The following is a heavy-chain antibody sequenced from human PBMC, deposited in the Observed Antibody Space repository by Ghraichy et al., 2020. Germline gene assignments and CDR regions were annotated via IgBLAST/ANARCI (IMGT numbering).Heavy chain of an antibody. V-gene: IGHV3-7*01. Sequence: GESLNISCTASGFTFSNYWMTWVRQAPGKGLEWVANINKDGSEQYYVDSVEGRFTISRDNAKNSLYLQMNSLTVEDTAVYYCEAWGLDVWGQGTAVAVSS. J-gene: IGHJ6*02. CDR1: GFTFSNYW. CDR3: EAWGLDV. CDR2: INKDGSEQ.